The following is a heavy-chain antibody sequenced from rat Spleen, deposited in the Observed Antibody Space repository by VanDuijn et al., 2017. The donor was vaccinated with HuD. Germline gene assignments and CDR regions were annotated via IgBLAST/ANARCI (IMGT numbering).Heavy chain of an antibody. V-gene: IGHV5-31*01. CDR2: ITNAGGGT. CDR1: GFTFNNYW. Sequence: EVLLVESGGGLVQPGRSLKVSCIASGFTFNNYWMTWIRQAPGKGLEWVASITNAGGGTYYSDSVKGRFTISRDNAKSTLYLQMNSLRSEDTATYYCTRHGGLRNWFAYWGQGTLVTVSP. D-gene: IGHD1-11*01. CDR3: TRHGGLRNWFAY. J-gene: IGHJ3*01.